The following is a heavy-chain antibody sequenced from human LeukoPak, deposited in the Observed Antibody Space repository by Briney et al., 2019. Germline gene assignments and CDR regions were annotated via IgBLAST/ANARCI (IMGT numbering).Heavy chain of an antibody. CDR1: GFTFSSYS. CDR3: ARDIRNPGYSYGYVTAFDI. CDR2: ISSSSSYI. Sequence: GGSLRLSCAASGFTFSSYSMNWVRQAPGKGLEWVSSISSSSSYIYYADSVKGRFTISRDNAKNSLHLQMNSLRAEDTAVYYCARDIRNPGYSYGYVTAFDIWGQGTMVTVSS. D-gene: IGHD5-18*01. V-gene: IGHV3-21*01. J-gene: IGHJ3*02.